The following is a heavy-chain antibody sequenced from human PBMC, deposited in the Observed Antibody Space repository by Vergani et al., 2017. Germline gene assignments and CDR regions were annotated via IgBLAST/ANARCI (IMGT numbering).Heavy chain of an antibody. CDR3: AREGWRTAHYGSGSYYLFDY. CDR2: IYTSGST. J-gene: IGHJ4*02. D-gene: IGHD3-10*01. V-gene: IGHV4-61*02. CDR1: GGSISSGGYY. Sequence: QVQLQESGPGLVKPSQTLSLTCTVSGGSISSGGYYWSWIRQHPGKGLEWIGRIYTSGSTNYNPSLKSRVTMSVDTSKNQFSLKLSSVTAADTAVYYCAREGWRTAHYGSGSYYLFDYWGQGTLVTVSS.